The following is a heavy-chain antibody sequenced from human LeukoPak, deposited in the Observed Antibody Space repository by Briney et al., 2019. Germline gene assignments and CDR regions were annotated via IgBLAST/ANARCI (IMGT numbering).Heavy chain of an antibody. D-gene: IGHD3-22*01. CDR2: INPSGGST. CDR1: GYTFTSYY. V-gene: IGHV1-46*01. J-gene: IGHJ6*03. CDR3: ARDGVLGGYYLSGPLYYMDV. Sequence: ASVKVSCKASGYTFTSYYMHWVRQAPGQGLEWMGIINPSGGSTSYAQKFQGRVTMTRDMSTSTVYMELSSLRSEDTAVYYCARDGVLGGYYLSGPLYYMDVWGKGTTVTVSS.